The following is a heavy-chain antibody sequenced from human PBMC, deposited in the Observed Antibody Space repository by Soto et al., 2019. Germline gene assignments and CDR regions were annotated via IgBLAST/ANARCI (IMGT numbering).Heavy chain of an antibody. D-gene: IGHD3-3*01. V-gene: IGHV1-18*01. CDR3: ARDVRSGPTRFLEWLLWFDY. Sequence: ASVKVSCKASGYTFTSYGISWVRQAPGQGLEWMGWISAYNGHTNYAQKLQGRVTMTTDTSTSTAYMELRSLRSDDTAVYYCARDVRSGPTRFLEWLLWFDYWGQGTLVTVSS. CDR2: ISAYNGHT. CDR1: GYTFTSYG. J-gene: IGHJ4*02.